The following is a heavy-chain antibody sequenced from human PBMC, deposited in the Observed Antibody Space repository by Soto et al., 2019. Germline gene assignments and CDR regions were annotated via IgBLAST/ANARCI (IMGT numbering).Heavy chain of an antibody. CDR1: GYSISSGYY. CDR3: ARDSNSYGYYFDY. CDR2: IYHSGST. J-gene: IGHJ4*02. V-gene: IGHV4-38-2*02. D-gene: IGHD5-18*01. Sequence: SETLSLTCAVSGYSISSGYYWGWIRQPPGKGLEWIGSIYHSGSTYYNPSLKSRVTISVDTSKNQFSLKLSSVTAAGTAVYYCARDSNSYGYYFDYWGQGILVTVYS.